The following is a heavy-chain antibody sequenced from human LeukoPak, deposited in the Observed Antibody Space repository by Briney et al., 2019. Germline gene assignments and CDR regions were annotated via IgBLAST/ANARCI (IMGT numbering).Heavy chain of an antibody. J-gene: IGHJ3*02. CDR2: IYYSGST. V-gene: IGHV4-39*01. CDR1: GGSISSSSYY. CDR3: ATDYGDRDAFDI. D-gene: IGHD4-17*01. Sequence: SETLSLTCTVSGGSISSSSYYWGWIRQPPGKGLEWIGSIYYSGSTYYNPSLKSRVTISVDTSKNQFSLKLSSVTAADTAVYYCATDYGDRDAFDIWGQGTVVPVSS.